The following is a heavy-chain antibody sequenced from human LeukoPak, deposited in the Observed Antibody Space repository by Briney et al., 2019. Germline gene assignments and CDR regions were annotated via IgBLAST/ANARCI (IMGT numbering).Heavy chain of an antibody. D-gene: IGHD3-10*01. CDR1: GFTFRSYA. J-gene: IGHJ4*02. V-gene: IGHV3-23*01. CDR2: ISGSGGST. Sequence: PGGSLRLSCAASGFTFRSYAMSWVRQAPGKGLEWVSAISGSGGSTYYADSVKGRFTISRDNSKNTLYLQMNSLRAEDTAVYYCAKDRRSYYYGSGSYFDGTGFDYWGQGTLVTVSS. CDR3: AKDRRSYYYGSGSYFDGTGFDY.